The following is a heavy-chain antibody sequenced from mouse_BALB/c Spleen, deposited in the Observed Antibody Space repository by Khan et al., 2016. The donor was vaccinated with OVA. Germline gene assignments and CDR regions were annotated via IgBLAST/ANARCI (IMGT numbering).Heavy chain of an antibody. CDR3: ARSVTITTVVATDFDY. D-gene: IGHD1-1*01. CDR2: ISYSGRT. J-gene: IGHJ2*01. V-gene: IGHV3-2*02. Sequence: EVQLQESGPGLVKPSQSLSLTCTVTGYSITSDYAWNWIRQFPGNKLEWMGYISYSGRTSYNQSFKSRISITPDPSKNQLFLQLNSVTTEDTATYYCARSVTITTVVATDFDYWGQGTTLTVSS. CDR1: GYSITSDYA.